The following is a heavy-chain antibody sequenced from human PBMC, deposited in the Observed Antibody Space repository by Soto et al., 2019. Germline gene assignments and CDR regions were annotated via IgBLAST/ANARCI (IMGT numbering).Heavy chain of an antibody. Sequence: QVHLLLQSGAEVKKPGSSVKVSCKASGGTPSNSAISWVRQAPGQGLEWMGGIIPVFVLVKYAQNFQRTVTITADESTNTAYMELSSLRPEDTAVYYCAGGRIVLVGSRAYYGMDVWGQGTTVTVSS. D-gene: IGHD3-22*01. CDR1: GGTPSNSA. V-gene: IGHV1-69*01. CDR2: IIPVFVLV. CDR3: AGGRIVLVGSRAYYGMDV. J-gene: IGHJ6*02.